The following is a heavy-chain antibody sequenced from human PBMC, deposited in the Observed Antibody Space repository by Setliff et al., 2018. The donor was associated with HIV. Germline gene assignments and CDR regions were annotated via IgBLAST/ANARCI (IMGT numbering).Heavy chain of an antibody. J-gene: IGHJ4*02. Sequence: SETLSLTCTVSGGSISSGSYYWSWIRQPAGKGLEWIGHIYTSGSTNYNPSLKSRVTISVDTSKNQFSLKLSSVTAADTAVYYCASNAYSYGSLDYWGQGTLVPSPQ. CDR3: ASNAYSYGSLDY. CDR2: IYTSGST. D-gene: IGHD5-18*01. V-gene: IGHV4-61*09. CDR1: GGSISSGSYY.